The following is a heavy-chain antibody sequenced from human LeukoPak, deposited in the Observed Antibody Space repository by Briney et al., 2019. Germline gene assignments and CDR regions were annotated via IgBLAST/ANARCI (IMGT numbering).Heavy chain of an antibody. D-gene: IGHD3-22*01. CDR3: ARVRSGYPSAPFDY. CDR1: GFTFSSYA. CDR2: ISSNGGST. J-gene: IGHJ4*02. Sequence: GGSLRLSCAASGFTFSSYAMHWVRQAPGKGLEYVSAISSNGGSTYYANSVKGRFTISRDNSKNTLYLQMGSLRAEDMAVYYCARVRSGYPSAPFDYWGQGTLVTVSS. V-gene: IGHV3-64*01.